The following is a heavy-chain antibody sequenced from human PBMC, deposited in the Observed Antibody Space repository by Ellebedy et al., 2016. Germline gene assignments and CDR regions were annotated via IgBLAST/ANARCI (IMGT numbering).Heavy chain of an antibody. Sequence: GGSLRLSCAASGFTFSSYAMHWVRQAPGKGLEWLAVISYDGSNKYYADSVKGRFTISRDTSKNTLYLQMNSLRAEDKAVYYCAREGSGLGYYDGMDVWGQGTTVTVSS. D-gene: IGHD3/OR15-3a*01. CDR2: ISYDGSNK. CDR3: AREGSGLGYYDGMDV. CDR1: GFTFSSYA. V-gene: IGHV3-30-3*01. J-gene: IGHJ6*02.